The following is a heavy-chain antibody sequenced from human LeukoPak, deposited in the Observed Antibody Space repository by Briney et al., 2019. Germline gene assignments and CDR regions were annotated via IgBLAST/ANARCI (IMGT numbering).Heavy chain of an antibody. D-gene: IGHD4-17*01. V-gene: IGHV4-61*01. CDR1: GGSVSSGSYY. CDR3: ARGRYGDYPPFDY. J-gene: IGHJ4*02. CDR2: MFYSGST. Sequence: SETLSLTCTVSGGSVSSGSYYWSWIRQPPGKGLEWIGYMFYSGSTNYNPSLKSRVTISVDTSKNRMSLRLSSVTAADTAVYYCARGRYGDYPPFDYWGQGTLVTVSS.